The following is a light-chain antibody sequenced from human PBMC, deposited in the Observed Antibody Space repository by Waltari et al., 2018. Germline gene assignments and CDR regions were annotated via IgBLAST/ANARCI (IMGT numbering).Light chain of an antibody. Sequence: EIVLTQSPATLSLSPGERATISCRASQSVSSYLAWYQQQPGQSPRLLIYDASNRATGIPARFSGTVSVTDFILTISSLEPEDFAVYYCQQRNNSPPTTFGQGTRLEIK. CDR1: QSVSSY. J-gene: IGKJ5*01. V-gene: IGKV3-11*01. CDR3: QQRNNSPPTT. CDR2: DAS.